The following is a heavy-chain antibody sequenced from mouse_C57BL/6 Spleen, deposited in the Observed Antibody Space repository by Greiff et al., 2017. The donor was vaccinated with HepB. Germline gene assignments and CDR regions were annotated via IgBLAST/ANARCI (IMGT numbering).Heavy chain of an antibody. CDR1: GYAFSSSW. J-gene: IGHJ1*03. D-gene: IGHD1-1*01. CDR2: IYPGDGDT. V-gene: IGHV1-82*01. Sequence: VMLVESGPELVKPGASVKISCKASGYAFSSSWMNWVKQRPGKGLEWIGRIYPGDGDTNYNGKFKGKATLTADDSSSTAYMQLSSLTSEDSTVYFCARGSYYWYFDVWGTGTTVTVSS. CDR3: ARGSYYWYFDV.